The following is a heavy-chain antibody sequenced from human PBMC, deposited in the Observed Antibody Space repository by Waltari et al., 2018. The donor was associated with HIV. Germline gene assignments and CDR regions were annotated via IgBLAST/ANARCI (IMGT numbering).Heavy chain of an antibody. D-gene: IGHD2-15*01. CDR1: GFTFDDHA. V-gene: IGHV3-9*01. J-gene: IGHJ4*02. Sequence: EVQLLESGGALVQPGRSLRLSCIVSGFTFDDHAMHWVRQAPGKGLEWVSGISWNGGVTVFADSVKGRFTISRDNAQNSLFLQMDNLRKDDAAFYYCARDRGVTATGFFDYWGQGTLVTVSS. CDR3: ARDRGVTATGFFDY. CDR2: ISWNGGVT.